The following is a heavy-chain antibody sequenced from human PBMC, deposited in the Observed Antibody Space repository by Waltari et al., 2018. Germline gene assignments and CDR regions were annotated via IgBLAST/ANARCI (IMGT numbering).Heavy chain of an antibody. CDR3: ARKGGRGYTYGPFYFDS. V-gene: IGHV3-74*01. D-gene: IGHD5-18*01. CDR2: INGDGHAI. J-gene: IGHJ4*02. CDR1: GFTFSDYW. Sequence: EVQLLEAGGDLVQPGGSLRLSCAASGFTFSDYWMHWVRQAPGKGLGVVERINGDGHAITYSAAVQGRFTILRDNTKNTVYLQLNSLRADDTAVYYCARKGGRGYTYGPFYFDSWGRGTLVTVSS.